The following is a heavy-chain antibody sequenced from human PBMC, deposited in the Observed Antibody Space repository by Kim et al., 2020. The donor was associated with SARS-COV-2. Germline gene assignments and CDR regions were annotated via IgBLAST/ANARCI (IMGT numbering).Heavy chain of an antibody. CDR2: INHSGST. CDR1: GGSFSGYY. V-gene: IGHV4-34*01. CDR3: ARESFTMIVGRLDY. Sequence: SETLSLTCAVYGGSFSGYYWSWIRQPPGKGLEWIGEINHSGSTNYNPSRKSRVTISVDTSKNQFSLKLSSVTAADTAVYYCARESFTMIVGRLDYWGQGTLVTVSS. D-gene: IGHD3-22*01. J-gene: IGHJ4*02.